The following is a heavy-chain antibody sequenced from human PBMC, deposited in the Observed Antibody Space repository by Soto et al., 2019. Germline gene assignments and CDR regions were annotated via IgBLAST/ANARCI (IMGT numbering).Heavy chain of an antibody. CDR2: IYYSGST. CDR3: ARGGDCSAASCYSFHYFYYMDV. CDR1: GGSISSYY. V-gene: IGHV4-59*01. J-gene: IGHJ6*03. D-gene: IGHD2-15*01. Sequence: PSETLSLTCTVSGGSISSYYWNWIRQSPGEGLEWIGYIYYSGSTNYNPSLKSRVTISVDTSKNQFSLKLGSVTAAGTAVYYCARGGDCSAASCYSFHYFYYMDVWGKGTTVTVSS.